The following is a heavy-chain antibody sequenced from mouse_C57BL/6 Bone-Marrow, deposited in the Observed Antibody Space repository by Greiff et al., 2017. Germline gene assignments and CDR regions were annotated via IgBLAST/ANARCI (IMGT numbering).Heavy chain of an antibody. V-gene: IGHV5-12*01. CDR3: ARHGTGTQFAY. D-gene: IGHD4-1*01. CDR1: GFTFSDYY. Sequence: EVKVVESGGGLVQPGGSLKLSCAASGFTFSDYYMYWVRQTPEKRLEWVAYISNGGGSTYYPDTVKGRFTISRDNAKNTLYLQMSRLKSEDTAMYYCARHGTGTQFAYWGQGTLVTVSA. CDR2: ISNGGGST. J-gene: IGHJ3*01.